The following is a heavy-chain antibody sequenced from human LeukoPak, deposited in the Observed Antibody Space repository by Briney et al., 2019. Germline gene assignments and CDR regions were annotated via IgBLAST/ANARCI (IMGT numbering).Heavy chain of an antibody. CDR2: ISYGGGNK. CDR1: GFTFSSYG. CDR3: ARDRGADHYFDY. D-gene: IGHD1-26*01. V-gene: IGHV3-30*03. Sequence: PGRSLRLSCAASGFTFSSYGMHWVRQAPGKGLEWVAVISYGGGNKYYADSVKGRFTISRDNSKNTLYLQMNSLRAEDTAVYYCARDRGADHYFDYWGQGTLVTVSS. J-gene: IGHJ4*02.